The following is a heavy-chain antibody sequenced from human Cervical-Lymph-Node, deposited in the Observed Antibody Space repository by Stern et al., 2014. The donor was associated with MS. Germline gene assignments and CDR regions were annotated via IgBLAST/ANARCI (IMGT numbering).Heavy chain of an antibody. CDR2: TIPILSIT. D-gene: IGHD4-17*01. CDR3: ATLGVTTGDFDP. CDR1: GGTFSSSG. Sequence: VQLVQSGSEVKKPGSSVRVSCKASGGTFSSSGISWVRQAPGQGLEWMGRTIPILSITNYAQNFQGRVTITADKSTSTAYMELSSLRSEDTAVYYCATLGVTTGDFDPWGQGTLVTVSS. J-gene: IGHJ5*02. V-gene: IGHV1-69*09.